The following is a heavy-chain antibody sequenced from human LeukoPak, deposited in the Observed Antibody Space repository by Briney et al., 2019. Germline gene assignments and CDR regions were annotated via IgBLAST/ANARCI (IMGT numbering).Heavy chain of an antibody. CDR1: GFTFSSYG. D-gene: IGHD6-6*01. CDR3: ARARGSSSTAWYYYYGMDV. Sequence: GGSLRLSCAASGFTFSSYGMHWVRQAPGKGLEWVAVISYDGSNKYYADSVKGRFTISRDNSKNTLYLQMNSLRAEDTAVYYCARARGSSSTAWYYYYGMDVWGQGTTVTVSS. CDR2: ISYDGSNK. V-gene: IGHV3-30*03. J-gene: IGHJ6*02.